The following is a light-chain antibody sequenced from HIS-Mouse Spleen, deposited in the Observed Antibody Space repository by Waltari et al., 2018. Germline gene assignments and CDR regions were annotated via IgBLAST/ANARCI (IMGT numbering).Light chain of an antibody. V-gene: IGKV3-11*01. CDR2: EAS. J-gene: IGKJ5*01. CDR3: QQRSNWPPRVT. CDR1: QSVSSY. Sequence: EIVLAQSPATLSLSPGERATLSCRASQSVSSYLAWYQQKPGQAPRLLIYEASNRATGIPARFSGSGSGTDFTLTISSLEPEDFAVYYCQQRSNWPPRVTFGQGTRLEIK.